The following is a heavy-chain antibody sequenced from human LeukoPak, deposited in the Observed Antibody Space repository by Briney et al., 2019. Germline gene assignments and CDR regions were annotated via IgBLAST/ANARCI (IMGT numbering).Heavy chain of an antibody. Sequence: PGGSLRLSCAASGFTFSTYWMTWVRQAPGKGLEWVANIKQDGSEKNYVDSVKGRFAVSRDNAKNLLYLQMNSLRADDTAVYYCARDRSSTSLNDAFDIWGQGTMVTVSS. J-gene: IGHJ3*02. CDR3: ARDRSSTSLNDAFDI. V-gene: IGHV3-7*01. D-gene: IGHD2-2*01. CDR1: GFTFSTYW. CDR2: IKQDGSEK.